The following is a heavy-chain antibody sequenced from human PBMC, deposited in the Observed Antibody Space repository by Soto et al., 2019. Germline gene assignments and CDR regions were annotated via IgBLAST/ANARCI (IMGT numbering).Heavy chain of an antibody. CDR2: IKSKTDGGTT. J-gene: IGHJ4*02. D-gene: IGHD3-3*01. V-gene: IGHV3-15*01. CDR1: GFTFCNAW. CDR3: ATVTIFGVVIIDY. Sequence: GSLRLSCAASGFTFCNAWMSWVRQAPGKGLEWVGRIKSKTDGGTTDYAAPVKGRFTISRDDSKNTLYLQMNSLKTEDTAVYYCATVTIFGVVIIDYWGQGTLVTVSS.